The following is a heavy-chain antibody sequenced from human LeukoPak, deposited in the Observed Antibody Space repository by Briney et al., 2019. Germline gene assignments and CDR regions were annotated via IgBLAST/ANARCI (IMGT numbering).Heavy chain of an antibody. J-gene: IGHJ4*02. CDR1: GFSFSNAW. Sequence: GGSLRLSCAASGFSFSNAWMNWVRQAPGKGLEWVGRIRGDSDGRTTDYSAPVKGRFTISRDESTSTLYLEMISLKTDDTGVYYCTRIVGAANYNWGQGTLVTVSS. D-gene: IGHD1-26*01. CDR3: TRIVGAANYN. V-gene: IGHV3-15*01. CDR2: IRGDSDGRTT.